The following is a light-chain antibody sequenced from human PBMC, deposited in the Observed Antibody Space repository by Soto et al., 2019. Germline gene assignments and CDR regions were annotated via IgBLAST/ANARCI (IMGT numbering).Light chain of an antibody. Sequence: EIVLTQSPGTLSLSPGERATLSCRASQSVSSNYLAWYQQKPGQAPRPLIYGASSRATGIPDRFSGSGAGTDFTLTISRLESEDFAVYYCQQRSNCPLTSGRGTKV. J-gene: IGKJ4*01. CDR2: GAS. CDR1: QSVSSNY. V-gene: IGKV3D-20*02. CDR3: QQRSNCPLT.